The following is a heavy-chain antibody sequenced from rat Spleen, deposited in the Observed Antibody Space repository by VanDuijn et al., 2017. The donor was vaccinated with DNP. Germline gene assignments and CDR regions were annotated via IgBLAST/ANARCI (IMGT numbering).Heavy chain of an antibody. CDR1: GFTFSNYY. CDR2: ISTGGGNT. D-gene: IGHD4-3*01. CDR3: ATRNSGYGGYFDY. J-gene: IGHJ2*01. Sequence: EVQLVESGGGLVQPGRSLKLSCVASGFTFSNYYMAWVRQAPTKGLEWVAAISTGGGNTYYRDSVKGRFTISRDNAKNSLSLQMDSLRSGDTATYYCATRNSGYGGYFDYWGQGVMVTVSS. V-gene: IGHV5-25*01.